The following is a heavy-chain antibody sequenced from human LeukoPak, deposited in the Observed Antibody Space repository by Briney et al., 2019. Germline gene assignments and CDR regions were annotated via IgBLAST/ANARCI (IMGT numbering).Heavy chain of an antibody. J-gene: IGHJ4*02. CDR2: ISGSGGST. D-gene: IGHD3-10*01. CDR3: AKVPMVRGAISFDY. Sequence: AGGSLRLSCAASGFTFSSYAMSWVRQAPGKGLEWVSAISGSGGSTYYADSVKGRFTISRDNSKNTLYLQMNSLRAEDTAVYYCAKVPMVRGAISFDYWGQGTLVTVSS. CDR1: GFTFSSYA. V-gene: IGHV3-23*01.